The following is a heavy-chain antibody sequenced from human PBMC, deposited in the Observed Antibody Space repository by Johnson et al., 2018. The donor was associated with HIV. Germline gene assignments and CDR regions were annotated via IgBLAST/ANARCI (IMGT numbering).Heavy chain of an antibody. CDR2: ISYDGSDK. CDR1: GFTFSPYG. V-gene: IGHV3-30*18. D-gene: IGHD6-6*01. J-gene: IGHJ3*02. CDR3: AKDLSSSPNDAFDI. Sequence: QVQLVESGGGVVQPGRSLRLSCAASGFTFSPYGMHWVRQAPGKGLEWVTIISYDGSDKYYADSVKGRFTISRDNSKNTLYLQMNSLRAEDTAVYFCAKDLSSSPNDAFDIWGQGTMVTVSS.